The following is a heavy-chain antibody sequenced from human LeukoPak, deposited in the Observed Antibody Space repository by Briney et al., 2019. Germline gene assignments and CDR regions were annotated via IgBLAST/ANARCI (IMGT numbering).Heavy chain of an antibody. V-gene: IGHV3-21*01. CDR1: GFTVSSNY. Sequence: GGSERLSCAASGFTVSSNYMSCVRQAPGKGLEWVSSISSGSSYIYYADSVKGRFTISRDNAKNSVYLQMSSLRVEDSAIYYCARYYDFWSGPPYYFDYWGQGTLVTVSS. CDR3: ARYYDFWSGPPYYFDY. J-gene: IGHJ4*02. D-gene: IGHD3-3*01. CDR2: ISSGSSYI.